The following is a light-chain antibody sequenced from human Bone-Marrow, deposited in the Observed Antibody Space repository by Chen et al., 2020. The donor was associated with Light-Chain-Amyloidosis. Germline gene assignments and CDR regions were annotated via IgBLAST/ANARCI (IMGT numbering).Light chain of an antibody. Sequence: EIVLTQSPGTLSLSPGEGANLPCRASQTISSNYLTWYQQKFGQAPRLLIYGSSSRATGIPDRFTGSGSGTDFTLTINRLEPEDFARYYCQQYGTSPLTFGGGTKVEIK. CDR3: QQYGTSPLT. CDR2: GSS. CDR1: QTISSNY. J-gene: IGKJ4*01. V-gene: IGKV3-20*01.